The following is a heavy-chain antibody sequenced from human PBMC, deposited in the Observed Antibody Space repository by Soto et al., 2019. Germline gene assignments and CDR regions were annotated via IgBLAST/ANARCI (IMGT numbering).Heavy chain of an antibody. Sequence: GESLKISCKASGYSFTNYWIGWVRQMPGKGLEWMGSIYPAYSDTRYSPSFQGQVTISADKSISTAYLQWSSLKASDTAMYYCARHDVCRTPICHNRFDPLGQGTLVTVSS. J-gene: IGHJ5*02. D-gene: IGHD2-2*01. CDR1: GYSFTNYW. V-gene: IGHV5-51*01. CDR3: ARHDVCRTPICHNRFDP. CDR2: IYPAYSDT.